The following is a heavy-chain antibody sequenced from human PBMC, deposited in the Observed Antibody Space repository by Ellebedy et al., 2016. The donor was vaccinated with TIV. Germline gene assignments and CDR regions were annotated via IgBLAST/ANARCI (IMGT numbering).Heavy chain of an antibody. V-gene: IGHV4-59*01. D-gene: IGHD2-15*01. CDR3: ARRGNGGRSFDY. Sequence: MPSETLSLTCTVSGGSINTYYWSWIRQPPGKGLEWIGCISYSGSTNYNPSLKTRPTISVDTSENHFSLNLSPVTAADTAVYYCARRGNGGRSFDYWGQGTLVTVSS. J-gene: IGHJ4*02. CDR2: ISYSGST. CDR1: GGSINTYY.